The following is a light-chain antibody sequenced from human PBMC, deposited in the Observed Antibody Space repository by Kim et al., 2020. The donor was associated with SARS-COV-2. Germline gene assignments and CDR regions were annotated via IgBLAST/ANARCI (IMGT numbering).Light chain of an antibody. V-gene: IGLV3-1*01. Sequence: STGQTASIPGSGKKLGGRDVSWYQQKPGQPPVVVIYKDNQRPSGSPERFSGSNSGNTATLTISGTQAMDEADYYCQAWDSSTHNYVFGAGTKSPS. CDR2: KDN. CDR1: KLGGRD. J-gene: IGLJ1*01. CDR3: QAWDSSTHNYV.